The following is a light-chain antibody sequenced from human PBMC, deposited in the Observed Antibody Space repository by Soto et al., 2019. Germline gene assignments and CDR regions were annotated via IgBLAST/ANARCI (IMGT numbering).Light chain of an antibody. CDR2: GAS. CDR1: QSVSSSY. V-gene: IGKV3-20*01. J-gene: IGKJ4*01. Sequence: EIVLTQSPGTLSLSPGERATLSCRASQSVSSSYLAWYQQKPGQAPRLLIYGASSRATGIPDRFSGSGSGTDFILTICCLEPEDFAVYYCQQYGSSRFGGGTKVDIK. CDR3: QQYGSSR.